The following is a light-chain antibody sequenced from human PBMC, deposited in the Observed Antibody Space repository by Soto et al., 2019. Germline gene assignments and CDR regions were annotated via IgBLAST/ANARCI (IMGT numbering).Light chain of an antibody. CDR3: QQYNEWPLT. CDR1: QSVSSN. Sequence: EVVLTQSPSTLSVSTGERATLSCRASQSVSSNLAWYQQKPGQAPSLLIYGASNRATGIPDRFSGTGSGTEFTLTISSLQSEDLAIYYCQQYNEWPLTFGQGTKVDIK. J-gene: IGKJ1*01. V-gene: IGKV3D-15*01. CDR2: GAS.